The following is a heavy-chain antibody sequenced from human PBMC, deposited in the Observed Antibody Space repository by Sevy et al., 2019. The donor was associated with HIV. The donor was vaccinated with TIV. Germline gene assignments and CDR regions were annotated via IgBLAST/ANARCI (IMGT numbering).Heavy chain of an antibody. CDR2: ISSDGSSE. D-gene: IGHD2-21*02. CDR1: GFTFNIYV. V-gene: IGHV3-30*04. Sequence: GGSLRLSCAASGFTFNIYVIHWVRQAPGKGLEWVAVISSDGSSEYYAHSVKGRFTISRDNSKNTLYLQMNSLRAEDTAVYYCARGLPSAVTVPFYYYGLHVWGQGTTVTVSS. J-gene: IGHJ6*02. CDR3: ARGLPSAVTVPFYYYGLHV.